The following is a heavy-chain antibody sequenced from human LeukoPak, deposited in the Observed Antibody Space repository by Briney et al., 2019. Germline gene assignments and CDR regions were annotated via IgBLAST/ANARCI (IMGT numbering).Heavy chain of an antibody. CDR1: AYSFTDYY. CDR2: INPNGGGT. Sequence: ASLKVSCKASAYSFTDYYIHWVLQAPGQGLEWMGRINPNGGGTDYAQKFQGRVTMTRDSSISTAYMELSRLRSDDTAVYYCARSSPTYYFDSRGYYYGDYWGQGTLVIVSS. V-gene: IGHV1-2*06. D-gene: IGHD3-22*01. CDR3: ARSSPTYYFDSRGYYYGDY. J-gene: IGHJ4*02.